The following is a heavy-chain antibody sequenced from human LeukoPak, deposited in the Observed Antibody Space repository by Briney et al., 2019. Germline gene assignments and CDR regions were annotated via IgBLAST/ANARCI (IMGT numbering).Heavy chain of an antibody. V-gene: IGHV3-20*04. J-gene: IGHJ6*03. Sequence: GGSLRLSCAASGFTFDDYGMSWVRQAPGKGLEWVSGINWNGGSTGYADSVKGRFTISRDNAKNSLYLQMNSLRAEDTAVYYCARDVYYYGSGSYYRYMDVWGKGTTVTVSS. CDR3: ARDVYYYGSGSYYRYMDV. CDR2: INWNGGST. D-gene: IGHD3-10*01. CDR1: GFTFDDYG.